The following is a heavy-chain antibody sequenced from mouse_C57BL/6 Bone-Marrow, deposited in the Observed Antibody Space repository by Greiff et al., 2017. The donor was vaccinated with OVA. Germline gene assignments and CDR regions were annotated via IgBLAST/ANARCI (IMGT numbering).Heavy chain of an antibody. CDR3: ARRGLYYDYGYAMDY. CDR2: IDPSDSYT. D-gene: IGHD2-4*01. Sequence: VQLQQPGAELVMPGASVKLSCKASGYTFTSYWMHWVKQRPGQGLEWIGEIDPSDSYTNYNQKFKGKSTLTVDKSSSTAYMQLSSLTSEDSAVYYCARRGLYYDYGYAMDYWGQGTSVTVSS. J-gene: IGHJ4*01. V-gene: IGHV1-69*01. CDR1: GYTFTSYW.